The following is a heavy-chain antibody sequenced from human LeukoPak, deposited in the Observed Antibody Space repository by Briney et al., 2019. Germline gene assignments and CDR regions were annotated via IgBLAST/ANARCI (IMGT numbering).Heavy chain of an antibody. V-gene: IGHV3-30*18. CDR1: GFTFSSYG. CDR3: AKEARITMVRGVISYFVY. J-gene: IGHJ4*02. Sequence: GGSLRLSCAASGFTFSSYGMHWVRQAPGKGLEWVAVISYDGSNKYYADSVKGRFTISRDNSKNTLYLQMNSLRAEDTAVYYCAKEARITMVRGVISYFVYWGQGTLVTVSS. CDR2: ISYDGSNK. D-gene: IGHD3-10*01.